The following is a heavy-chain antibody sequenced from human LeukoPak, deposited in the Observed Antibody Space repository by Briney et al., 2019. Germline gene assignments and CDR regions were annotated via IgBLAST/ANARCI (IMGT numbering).Heavy chain of an antibody. J-gene: IGHJ3*02. V-gene: IGHV4-30-4*08. Sequence: SQTLSLTCTVSGGSISSGDYYWSWIRQPPGKGLEWIGYIYYSGSTYHNPSLKSRGTISVDTSKNQFSLKLSSVSAADTAVYYCARVEYSSSGSASDIWGQGTMLTVSS. CDR3: ARVEYSSSGSASDI. D-gene: IGHD6-13*01. CDR2: IYYSGST. CDR1: GGSISSGDYY.